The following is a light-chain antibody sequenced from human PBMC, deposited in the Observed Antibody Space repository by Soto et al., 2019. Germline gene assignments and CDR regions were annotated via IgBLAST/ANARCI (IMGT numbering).Light chain of an antibody. J-gene: IGKJ1*01. V-gene: IGKV3D-15*02. CDR3: QQYGASPWT. CDR1: QSVSYN. CDR2: DAS. Sequence: ETVMTQSPATLSVSPGDRATLSCSASQSVSYNLAWYQQKPGQAPRLLIYDASTRATGIPARFSGSASGTEFTLTISSLLSEDFAVYYCQQYGASPWTFGQGTKVEIK.